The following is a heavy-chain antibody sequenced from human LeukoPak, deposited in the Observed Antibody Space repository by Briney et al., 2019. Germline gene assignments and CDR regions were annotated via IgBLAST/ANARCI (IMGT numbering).Heavy chain of an antibody. CDR1: GVTFSSYW. J-gene: IGHJ4*02. D-gene: IGHD3-22*01. V-gene: IGHV3-7*01. CDR3: ARGRFNYDSSGYSSFYH. CDR2: IKEDGSEK. Sequence: GGSLRLSCAASGVTFSSYWMSWVRQAPGKGLEWVASIKEDGSEKYYVDSVKGRFTISRDNAKNSLYLQMNSLRAEDTAVYYCARGRFNYDSSGYSSFYHWGQGTLVTVSS.